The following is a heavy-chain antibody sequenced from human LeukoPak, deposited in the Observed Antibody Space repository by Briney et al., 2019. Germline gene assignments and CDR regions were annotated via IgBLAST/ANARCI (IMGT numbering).Heavy chain of an antibody. CDR1: GYSFTIYW. J-gene: IGHJ3*01. D-gene: IGHD2-8*01. V-gene: IGHV5-51*01. CDR3: ARRMAYDAFDL. CDR2: IYPGDSDT. Sequence: GESLKISCKGSGYSFTIYWLGWVRQMPGKGPELMGVIYPGDSDTRYSPSFQGQVTISADKSISTAYLQWSSLKASDTAVYYCARRMAYDAFDLWGQGTMVTVSS.